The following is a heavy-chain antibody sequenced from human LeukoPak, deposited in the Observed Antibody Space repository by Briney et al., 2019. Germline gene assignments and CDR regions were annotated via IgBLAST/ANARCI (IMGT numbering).Heavy chain of an antibody. CDR3: ARTRSGYSTLGY. V-gene: IGHV4-59*01. Sequence: PSETLSLTCTVSGDSISPYYWSWIRQPPGGGLEWIGYVFYTGSTNYDPSLKSRVTISVDTSRNQFSLELTSVTAADTAVYYCARTRSGYSTLGYWGQGTLVTVSS. CDR2: VFYTGST. CDR1: GDSISPYY. J-gene: IGHJ4*02. D-gene: IGHD1-26*01.